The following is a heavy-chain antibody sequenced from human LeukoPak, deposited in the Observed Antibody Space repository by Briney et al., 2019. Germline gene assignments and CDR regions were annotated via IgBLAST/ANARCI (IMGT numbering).Heavy chain of an antibody. D-gene: IGHD4-23*01. CDR1: GGSMSYNH. CDR3: VRVDSRGSVVYFDY. J-gene: IGHJ4*02. CDR2: IFISGTT. V-gene: IGHV4-4*07. Sequence: SETLSLTCTVSGGSMSYNHWSWIRQPAGKGLEWIGSIFISGTTNYSPSLKSRVTMSIDTSRKQFSLKLTSVTAADTAVYYCVRVDSRGSVVYFDYWGQGILATVSS.